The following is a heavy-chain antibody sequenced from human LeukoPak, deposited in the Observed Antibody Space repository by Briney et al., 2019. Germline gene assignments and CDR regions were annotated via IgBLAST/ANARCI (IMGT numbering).Heavy chain of an antibody. V-gene: IGHV4-34*01. D-gene: IGHD6-13*01. J-gene: IGHJ4*02. CDR2: INHSGST. CDR1: GGSFSGYY. CDR3: ARAAGIAAADTLYYFDY. Sequence: SSETLSLTCAVYGGSFSGYYWSWIRQPPGKGLEWIGEINHSGSTNYNPSLKSRVTISVDTSKNQFSLKLSSVTAADTAVYYCARAAGIAAADTLYYFDYWGQGTLVTVPS.